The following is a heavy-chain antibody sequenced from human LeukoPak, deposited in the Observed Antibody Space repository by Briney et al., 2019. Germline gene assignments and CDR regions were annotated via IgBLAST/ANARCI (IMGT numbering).Heavy chain of an antibody. D-gene: IGHD4-17*01. V-gene: IGHV3-23*01. J-gene: IGHJ4*02. CDR3: ARAYAV. CDR1: GFTFSNFA. Sequence: GGSLRLSCAASGFTFSNFAMTWVRQAPGKGLEWVSVISTSGTYYAESVKGRFTISRDNSKNTLYLQMSSLRAEDTAVYYCARAYAVWGQGTLVTVSS. CDR2: ISTSGT.